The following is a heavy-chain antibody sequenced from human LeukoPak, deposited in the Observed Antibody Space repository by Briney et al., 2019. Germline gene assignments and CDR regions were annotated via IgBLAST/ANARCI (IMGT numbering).Heavy chain of an antibody. CDR1: VYTFTGYY. CDR2: INPNSGGT. V-gene: IGHV1-2*02. J-gene: IGHJ5*02. Sequence: ASVKVSFKASVYTFTGYYMHWVRQAPGQGLEWMGWINPNSGGTNYAQKFQGRVTMTRDTSISTAYMELSRLRSDDTAVYYCARVQVEVAGYSGFDPWGQGTLVTVSS. D-gene: IGHD6-19*01. CDR3: ARVQVEVAGYSGFDP.